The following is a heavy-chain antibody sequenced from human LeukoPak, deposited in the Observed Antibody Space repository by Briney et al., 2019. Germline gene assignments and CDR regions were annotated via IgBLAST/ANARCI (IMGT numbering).Heavy chain of an antibody. J-gene: IGHJ5*02. CDR1: GYTFTGYY. CDR3: AREVEMRFGELLSVYNWFDP. D-gene: IGHD3-10*01. Sequence: GASVKVSCKASGYTFTGYYMHWVRQAPGQGLEWMGWISAYNGNTNYAQKLQGRVTMTTDTSTSTAYMELRSLRSDDTAVYYCAREVEMRFGELLSVYNWFDPWGQGTLVTVSS. CDR2: ISAYNGNT. V-gene: IGHV1-18*04.